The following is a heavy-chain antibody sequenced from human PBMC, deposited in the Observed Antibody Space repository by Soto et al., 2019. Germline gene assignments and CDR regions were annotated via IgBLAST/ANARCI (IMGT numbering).Heavy chain of an antibody. CDR3: AKERRSGTVTTPFDY. CDR2: LSYDGSNK. J-gene: IGHJ4*02. CDR1: GFTFSSYG. D-gene: IGHD4-17*01. Sequence: QVQLVESGGGVVQPGRSLRLSCAASGFTFSSYGMHWVRQAPGKGLEWVAVLSYDGSNKYYADSVKGRFTISRANSKNTLYLQMNSLRAEDTAVYYCAKERRSGTVTTPFDYWGQGTLVTVS. V-gene: IGHV3-30*18.